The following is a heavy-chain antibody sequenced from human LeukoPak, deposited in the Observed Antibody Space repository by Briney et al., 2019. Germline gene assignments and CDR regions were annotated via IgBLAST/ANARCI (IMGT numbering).Heavy chain of an antibody. Sequence: GSLRLSCAASGFTFDDYTMHWVRQAPGKGLEWVSLISLDGVVTHYADSVKGRFTISRDKSKNSLYLQMNSLRPEDTAFYYCAKDLSGGSYYGPFDDWGQGTLVTVSS. CDR2: ISLDGVVT. J-gene: IGHJ4*02. CDR3: AKDLSGGSYYGPFDD. CDR1: GFTFDDYT. D-gene: IGHD1-26*01. V-gene: IGHV3-43*01.